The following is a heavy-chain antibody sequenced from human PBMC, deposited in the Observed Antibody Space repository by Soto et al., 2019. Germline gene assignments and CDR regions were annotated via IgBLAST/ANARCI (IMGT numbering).Heavy chain of an antibody. J-gene: IGHJ4*02. CDR2: VSHDGRNT. Sequence: VQLVESGGGVVQPGRSLRLSCAASGFTFSDYAMHWVRQAPGKGLEWVAVVSHDGRNTHYADSVKGRFTISRDSSKNTVALEMTRLRAEDTAAGCCAKGGRQWLVTSDFDYWGQGALVTVSS. CDR1: GFTFSDYA. V-gene: IGHV3-30*18. D-gene: IGHD6-19*01. CDR3: AKGGRQWLVTSDFDY.